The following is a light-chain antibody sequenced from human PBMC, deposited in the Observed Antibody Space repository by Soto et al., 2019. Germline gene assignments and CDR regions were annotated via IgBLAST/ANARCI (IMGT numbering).Light chain of an antibody. CDR2: DVT. J-gene: IGLJ1*01. CDR1: SSDVGRYDY. Sequence: TLTQPASVSGSPGQSITISCTGTSSDVGRYDYVSWYQQHPGKAPKLMIYDVTSRPSGVSNRFSGSKSGNTASLTISGLQAEDEAEYYCSSYTTSSTQVFGTGTKVTVL. CDR3: SSYTTSSTQV. V-gene: IGLV2-14*01.